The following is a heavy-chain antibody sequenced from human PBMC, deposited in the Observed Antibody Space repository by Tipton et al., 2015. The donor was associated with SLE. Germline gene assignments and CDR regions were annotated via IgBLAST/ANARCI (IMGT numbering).Heavy chain of an antibody. D-gene: IGHD1-7*01. CDR2: IYNGGST. CDR1: GFTVSSNY. CDR3: AKDELELRFGYFDY. J-gene: IGHJ4*02. Sequence: SLRLSCAASGFTVSSNYMTWVRQAPGKGPEWVSVIYNGGSTYYADSVKGRFTISRDNSKNTLFLQMNSLRAEDTAVYYCAKDELELRFGYFDYWGQGTLVTVSS. V-gene: IGHV3-53*05.